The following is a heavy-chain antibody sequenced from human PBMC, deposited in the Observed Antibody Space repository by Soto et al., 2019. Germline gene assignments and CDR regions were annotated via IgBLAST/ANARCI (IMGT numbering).Heavy chain of an antibody. J-gene: IGHJ4*02. CDR1: GFSVTASN. CDR2: IFGADET. Sequence: EVQLVETGGDLIQPGGSLSLSCAASGFSVTASNMNWVRQAPGKGLEWVSVIFGADETYYADSVRGRFTISRDNSKNTVYLQMDSLRTEDTALYYCARGGFDWGQGTLVTVSS. V-gene: IGHV3-53*02. CDR3: ARGGFD. D-gene: IGHD3-16*01.